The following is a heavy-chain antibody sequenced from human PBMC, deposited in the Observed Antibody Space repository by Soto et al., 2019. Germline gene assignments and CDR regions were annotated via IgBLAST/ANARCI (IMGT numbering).Heavy chain of an antibody. CDR3: ARAGSGREWRNSSRGMDV. J-gene: IGHJ6*02. D-gene: IGHD3-10*01. CDR1: GGTFNSYT. CDR2: IIPVLTMT. Sequence: QVQLVQSGAEVKKPGSSVKVSCKASGGTFNSYTIIWVRQAPGQGLEWMGRIIPVLTMTNYAQKLQGRVTITANTPPCTAYIELSSLRSDDTAVYYCARAGSGREWRNSSRGMDVWGQGTTVTVAS. V-gene: IGHV1-69*02.